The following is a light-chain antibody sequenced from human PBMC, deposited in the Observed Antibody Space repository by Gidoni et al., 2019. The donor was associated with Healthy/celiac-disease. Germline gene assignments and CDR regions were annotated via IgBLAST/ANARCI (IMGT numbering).Light chain of an antibody. J-gene: IGKJ4*01. CDR3: QQSYSTLWLT. CDR2: AAS. Sequence: DIQMTQSPSSLSASVGDRVTITCRASQSISSYFNWYQQKPGNAPKLLIYAASSLQSGVPSRFSGSGSGTEFTLTISSLQPEDFATYYCQQSYSTLWLTFGGGTKVEIK. CDR1: QSISSY. V-gene: IGKV1-39*01.